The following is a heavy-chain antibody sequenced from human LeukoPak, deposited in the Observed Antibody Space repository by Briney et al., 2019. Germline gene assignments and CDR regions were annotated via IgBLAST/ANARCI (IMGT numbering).Heavy chain of an antibody. J-gene: IGHJ4*02. Sequence: GGSLRLSCAPSGFTFHTYAMSWVRQAPGKGLEWVGRIKSKTDGGTTDYAAPVKGRFTISRDDSKNTLYLQMNSLKTEDTAVYYCTTVADIAAADSPHFDYWGQGTLVTVSS. CDR3: TTVADIAAADSPHFDY. CDR2: IKSKTDGGTT. D-gene: IGHD6-13*01. V-gene: IGHV3-15*01. CDR1: GFTFHTYA.